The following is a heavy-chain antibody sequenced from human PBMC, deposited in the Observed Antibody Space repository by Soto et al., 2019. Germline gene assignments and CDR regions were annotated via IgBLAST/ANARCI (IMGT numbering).Heavy chain of an antibody. CDR3: ASSGLGFCGGGGCSTPFLVLDI. CDR1: GYTFTSYG. V-gene: IGHV1-18*01. CDR2: ISAYNGNT. Sequence: ASVKVSCKASGYTFTSYGISWVRQAPGQGLEWMGWISAYNGNTNYAQKLQGRVTMTTDTSTSTAYMELRSLRSDDTAVYYCASSGLGFCGGGGCSTPFLVLDIWAKGKMVPVSS. D-gene: IGHD2-21*01. J-gene: IGHJ3*02.